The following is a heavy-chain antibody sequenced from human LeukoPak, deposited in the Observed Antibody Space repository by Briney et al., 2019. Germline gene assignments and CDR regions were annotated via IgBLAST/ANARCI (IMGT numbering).Heavy chain of an antibody. CDR3: VRQQLVFDC. D-gene: IGHD6-13*01. V-gene: IGHV3-15*01. CDR2: IKKKTDGGTT. Sequence: GGSLRLSCAASGFTFSDAWMGWVRQAPGKGLEWVGLIKKKTDGGTTDYAAPVKGRFSISRDDSNDTLYLQMSSLQTEDTAVYYCVRQQLVFDCWGQGTLVTVSS. J-gene: IGHJ5*01. CDR1: GFTFSDAW.